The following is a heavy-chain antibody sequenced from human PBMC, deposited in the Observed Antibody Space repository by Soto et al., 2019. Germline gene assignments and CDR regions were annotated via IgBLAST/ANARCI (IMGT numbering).Heavy chain of an antibody. CDR2: INHSGST. V-gene: IGHV4-34*01. CDR1: GGSFSGYY. D-gene: IGHD5-12*01. J-gene: IGHJ5*02. Sequence: QVQLQQWGAGLLKPSETLSLTCAVYGGSFSGYYWSWIRQPPGKGLEWIGEINHSGSTNYNPSLESRVXISXDXFTNQFSLKLSSVTAADTAVYYCARGTYRPTRWFDPWGQGTLVTVSS. CDR3: ARGTYRPTRWFDP.